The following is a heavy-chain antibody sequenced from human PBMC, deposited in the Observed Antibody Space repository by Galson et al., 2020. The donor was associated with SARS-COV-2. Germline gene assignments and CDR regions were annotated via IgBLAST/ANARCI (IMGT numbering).Heavy chain of an antibody. J-gene: IGHJ3*02. D-gene: IGHD1-26*01. Sequence: GGSLRLCCAASGFTFDDYGMSWVRQAPGKGLEWVSGINWNGGSTGYADSVKGRFTISRDNAKNSLYLQMNSLRAEDTALYYCASFVTGATLNAFDIWGQGTMVTVSS. CDR3: ASFVTGATLNAFDI. CDR2: INWNGGST. CDR1: GFTFDDYG. V-gene: IGHV3-20*04.